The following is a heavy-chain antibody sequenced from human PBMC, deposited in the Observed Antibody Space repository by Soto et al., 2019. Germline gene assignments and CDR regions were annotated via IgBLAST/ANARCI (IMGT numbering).Heavy chain of an antibody. Sequence: SETLSLTCTVSGGSFSGGGYYWSWIRQHPGKGLEWMGYISYSGSTKYKPSLQSRITISVDTSENQFSLRLTPVTAADTAIYFCARTSIFGVVLNAFDIWGQGTLVTVS. CDR2: ISYSGST. CDR3: ARTSIFGVVLNAFDI. J-gene: IGHJ3*02. V-gene: IGHV4-31*03. D-gene: IGHD3-3*01. CDR1: GGSFSGGGYY.